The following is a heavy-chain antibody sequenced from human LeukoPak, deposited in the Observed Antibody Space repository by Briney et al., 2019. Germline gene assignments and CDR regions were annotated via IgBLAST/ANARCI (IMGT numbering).Heavy chain of an antibody. J-gene: IGHJ4*02. V-gene: IGHV4-39*07. CDR1: GGSISSSSYY. D-gene: IGHD1-26*01. Sequence: PSETLSLTCTVSGGSISSSSYYWGWIRQPPGKGLEWIGSIYYSGSTYYNPSLKSRVTISVDTSKNQFSLKLSSVTAADTAVYHCARAFGSYYFGGRYYFDYWGQGTLVTVSS. CDR3: ARAFGSYYFGGRYYFDY. CDR2: IYYSGST.